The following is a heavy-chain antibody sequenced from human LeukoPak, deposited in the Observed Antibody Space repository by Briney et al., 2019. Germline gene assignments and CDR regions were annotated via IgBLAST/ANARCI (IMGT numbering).Heavy chain of an antibody. CDR1: GGSFSGYY. CDR2: INHSGST. CDR3: ARITVGANGYNWFDP. J-gene: IGHJ5*02. V-gene: IGHV4-34*01. D-gene: IGHD1-26*01. Sequence: SETLSLTCAVYGGSFSGYYWSWIRQPPGKGLEWIGEINHSGSTNYNPSLKSRATISVDTSKNQFSLKLSSVTAADTAVYYCARITVGANGYNWFDPWGQGTLVTVSS.